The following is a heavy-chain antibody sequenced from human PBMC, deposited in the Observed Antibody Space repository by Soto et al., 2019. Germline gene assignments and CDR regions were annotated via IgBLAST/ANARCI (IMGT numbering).Heavy chain of an antibody. CDR2: ISYDGSNK. Sequence: QVQLVESGGGVVQPGRSLRLSCAASGFTFSSYGMHWVRQAPGKGLEWVAVISYDGSNKYYADSVKGRFTSSRDNSKNTLYLQMNSLRAEDTAVYYCAKGRSGCYWRYFDYWGQGPVVSVSS. V-gene: IGHV3-30*18. D-gene: IGHD6-19*01. CDR1: GFTFSSYG. J-gene: IGHJ4*02. CDR3: AKGRSGCYWRYFDY.